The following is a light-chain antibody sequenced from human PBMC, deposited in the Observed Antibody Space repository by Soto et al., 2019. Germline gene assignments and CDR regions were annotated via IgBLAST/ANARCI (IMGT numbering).Light chain of an antibody. Sequence: DIQLTQSPSSVSASIGDRVTITCWASQDIRSWLAWYQQKAGKAPKLVISAASTLQRGVPSRFSGSGFGTNFTLAITSVQPEDFATYYCQQANSFPITFGQGTRLDIK. CDR1: QDIRSW. CDR3: QQANSFPIT. V-gene: IGKV1-12*01. CDR2: AAS. J-gene: IGKJ5*01.